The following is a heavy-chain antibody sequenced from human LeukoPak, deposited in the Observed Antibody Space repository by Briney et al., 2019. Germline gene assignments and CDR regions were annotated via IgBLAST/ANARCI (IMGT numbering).Heavy chain of an antibody. Sequence: SETLSLTCLISGGSHIVTPYYWGWIRRPPGKGLEWFGSIYYIGSTYYNPSLKSRLTISVDTSKDQFSLKLTSVTAADTAVYYCARASTIFGHFAYWGRGTLVTVSS. CDR3: ARASTIFGHFAY. CDR2: IYYIGST. D-gene: IGHD3-3*01. V-gene: IGHV4-39*07. J-gene: IGHJ4*02. CDR1: GGSHIVTPYY.